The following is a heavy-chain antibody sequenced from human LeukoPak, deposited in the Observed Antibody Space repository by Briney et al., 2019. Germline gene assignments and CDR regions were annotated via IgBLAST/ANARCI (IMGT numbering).Heavy chain of an antibody. V-gene: IGHV4-61*10. CDR2: IFYSGRT. J-gene: IGHJ6*03. Sequence: SQTLSLTCTVSGDSISSLSYYWTSIRQPAGKRREWIGYIFYSGRTSFSPSLKSRVTMSVDTSKNQFSLKLSSVTAADTAVYYCARALVVGDATRKYYYYMDVWGKGTTVTVSS. D-gene: IGHD2-2*01. CDR1: GDSISSLSYY. CDR3: ARALVVGDATRKYYYYMDV.